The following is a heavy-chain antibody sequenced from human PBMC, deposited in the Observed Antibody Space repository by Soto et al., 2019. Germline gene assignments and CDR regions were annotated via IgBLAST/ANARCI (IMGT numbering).Heavy chain of an antibody. CDR3: VGYYYDSSGYYNDY. CDR2: ISWDGGST. J-gene: IGHJ4*02. CDR1: GFTFDDYA. Sequence: GGSLRLSCATSGFTFDDYAMHWVRQAPGKGLEWVPLISWDGGSTYYADSVKGRFTISRDNSKNSLYLQMNSLRAEDTALYYCVGYYYDSSGYYNDYWGQGTLVTVSS. V-gene: IGHV3-43D*04. D-gene: IGHD3-22*01.